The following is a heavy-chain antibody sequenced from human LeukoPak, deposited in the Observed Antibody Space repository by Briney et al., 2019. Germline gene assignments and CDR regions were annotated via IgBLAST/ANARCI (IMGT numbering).Heavy chain of an antibody. CDR1: GGTFSSYA. Sequence: SVKVSCKASGGTFSSYAISWVRQAPGQGLEWMGGIIPIFGTANYAQKFQGRVTITADKSTSTAYMELSSLRSEDTAVYYCARLGGYCSGGSCYSFHYYYYMDVWGKGTTVTVSS. CDR3: ARLGGYCSGGSCYSFHYYYYMDV. CDR2: IIPIFGTA. V-gene: IGHV1-69*06. J-gene: IGHJ6*03. D-gene: IGHD2-15*01.